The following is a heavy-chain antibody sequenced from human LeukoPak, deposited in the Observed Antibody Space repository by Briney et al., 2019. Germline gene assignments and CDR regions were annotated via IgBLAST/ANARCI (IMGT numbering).Heavy chain of an antibody. D-gene: IGHD1-26*01. CDR2: INPSSGAT. CDR1: GYTFTSYY. V-gene: IGHV1-46*01. Sequence: ASVKVSCKTSGYTFTSYYIHWVRQAPGQGLEWMGTINPSSGATNYAQKFQDRVTMTRDTSTSTVYMELSSQTSEDTAVYYCARATNFYYYYGMDVWGQETTVTVSS. J-gene: IGHJ6*02. CDR3: ARATNFYYYYGMDV.